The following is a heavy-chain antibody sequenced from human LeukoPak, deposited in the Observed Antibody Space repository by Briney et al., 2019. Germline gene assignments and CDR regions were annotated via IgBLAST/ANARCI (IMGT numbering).Heavy chain of an antibody. D-gene: IGHD4-17*01. J-gene: IGHJ4*02. CDR3: AREGELNTVTPIFDS. Sequence: ASVKVSCKTSGYTFSNYILSWVRQAPGQGLEWMGWIGRYSGDTKYAQKCQGRVTMTTDTSTNTAYMQLRSLTSDDTAVYYCAREGELNTVTPIFDSWGQGTLVTVPS. CDR2: IGRYSGDT. V-gene: IGHV1-18*01. CDR1: GYTFSNYI.